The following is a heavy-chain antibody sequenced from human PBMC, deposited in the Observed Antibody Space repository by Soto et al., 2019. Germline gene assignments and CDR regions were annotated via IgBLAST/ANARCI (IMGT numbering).Heavy chain of an antibody. CDR3: ARELVRGVWLYYGMDV. CDR1: GFTFSSYS. D-gene: IGHD3-10*01. CDR2: ISSSSSYI. J-gene: IGHJ6*02. V-gene: IGHV3-21*01. Sequence: GGSLRLSCAASGFTFSSYSMNWVRQAPGKGLEWVSSISSSSSYIYYADSVKGRFTISRDNAKNSLYLQMNSLRAEDTAVYYCARELVRGVWLYYGMDVWGQGTTVTVSS.